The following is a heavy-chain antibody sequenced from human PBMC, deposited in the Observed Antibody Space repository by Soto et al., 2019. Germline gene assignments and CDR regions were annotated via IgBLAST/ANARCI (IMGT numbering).Heavy chain of an antibody. Sequence: QVQLVQSGAEVKKPGSSVKVSCKASGDTFSNHTISWVRQAPGQGLEWMGRIIPILGVANYAQKFQGRVKNSGDKSTGPAYMELSSLRSADTAVYYCARGAEMGTVTKGYYYYMDVWGKGTTVTVSS. CDR1: GDTFSNHT. CDR2: IIPILGVA. J-gene: IGHJ6*03. V-gene: IGHV1-69*02. CDR3: ARGAEMGTVTKGYYYYMDV. D-gene: IGHD4-17*01.